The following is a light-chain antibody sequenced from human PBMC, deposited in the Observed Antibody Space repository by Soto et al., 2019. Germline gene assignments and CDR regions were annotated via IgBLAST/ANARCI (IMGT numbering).Light chain of an antibody. V-gene: IGKV1-39*01. CDR2: AAS. J-gene: IGKJ2*01. CDR1: QSISSY. CDR3: QQSYSTPYT. Sequence: DIQMTQSPSSLSASVGDRVTITCRASQSISSYLNWYQQKPGKAPQLLIYAASSLQSGVPSRFSGSGSGTDFTLTISSLQPEDFAPYYCQQSYSTPYTFGPGTKLDIK.